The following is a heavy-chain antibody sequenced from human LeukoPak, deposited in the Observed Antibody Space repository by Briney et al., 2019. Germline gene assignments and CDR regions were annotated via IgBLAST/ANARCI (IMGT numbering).Heavy chain of an antibody. CDR2: ILNDGTTT. CDR3: ARDRRNFVDY. V-gene: IGHV3-33*01. J-gene: IGHJ4*02. D-gene: IGHD3-9*01. CDR1: GFTFKICG. Sequence: PGGSLRLSCAASGFTFKICGMHWVRQAPGKGLEWVGVILNDGTTTFYADAVRGRFTISRDNSKNTLYLQMNSLRAEDTAVYYCARDRRNFVDYWGQGTLVTVSS.